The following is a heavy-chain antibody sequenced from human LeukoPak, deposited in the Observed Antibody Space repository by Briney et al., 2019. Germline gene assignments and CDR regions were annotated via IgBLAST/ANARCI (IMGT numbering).Heavy chain of an antibody. CDR1: GFTFSSYW. Sequence: PGGSLRLSCAASGFTFSSYWMSWVRQAPGKGLEWVANIKQDGSEKYYVDSVKGRFTISRDNAKNSLYLQMNSLRAEDTAVYYCARVETTVTIARWAFDIWGQGTMVTVSS. V-gene: IGHV3-7*01. CDR3: ARVETTVTIARWAFDI. J-gene: IGHJ3*02. D-gene: IGHD4-17*01. CDR2: IKQDGSEK.